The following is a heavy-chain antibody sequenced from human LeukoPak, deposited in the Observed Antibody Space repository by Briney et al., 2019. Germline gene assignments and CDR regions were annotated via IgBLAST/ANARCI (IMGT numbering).Heavy chain of an antibody. J-gene: IGHJ6*02. CDR3: ERIRRFGENGMDV. Sequence: SGPALVKPTQTLTLTCSFSGFSLSTSGMCVSWIRQPPGKALEGLARIDWDDDKYCSTSLKTRLTLSKDTSKNQVVLTMTNMDPVDTATYYCERIRRFGENGMDVWGQGTTVTVSS. V-gene: IGHV2-70*11. D-gene: IGHD3-16*01. CDR2: IDWDDDK. CDR1: GFSLSTSGMC.